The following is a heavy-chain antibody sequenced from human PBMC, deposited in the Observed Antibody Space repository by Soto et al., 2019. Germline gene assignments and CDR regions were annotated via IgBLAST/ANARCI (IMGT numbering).Heavy chain of an antibody. CDR1: GFTFSSYA. CDR2: ISYDGSNK. CDR3: ARDHGGGTTDY. J-gene: IGHJ4*02. V-gene: IGHV3-30-3*01. D-gene: IGHD2-15*01. Sequence: QVQLVESGGGVVQPGRSLRLSCAASGFTFSSYAMHWVRQAPGKGLEWVAVISYDGSNKYYADSVKGRFTISRDNSKNTLYLQMNSLRAEATAVYYCARDHGGGTTDYWGQGTLVTVSS.